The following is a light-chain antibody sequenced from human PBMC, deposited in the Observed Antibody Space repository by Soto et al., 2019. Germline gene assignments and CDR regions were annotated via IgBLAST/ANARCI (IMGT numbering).Light chain of an antibody. J-gene: IGLJ3*02. V-gene: IGLV1-47*01. CDR3: AAWDGRRSALL. CDR1: SSNIGSNH. Sequence: QSVLTQPPSASETPGQRVSISCSGSSSNIGSNHVYWYQQFPGSAPRLLIYRSNERPSGVPDRFSGSKSGTSASLAISGLRSEDEADYYCAAWDGRRSALLFGGGTKLTVL. CDR2: RSN.